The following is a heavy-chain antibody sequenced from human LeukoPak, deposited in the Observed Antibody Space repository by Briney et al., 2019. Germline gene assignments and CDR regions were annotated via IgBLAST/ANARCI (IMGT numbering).Heavy chain of an antibody. Sequence: GESLRLSCAASGFTFNSYWMIWVRQAPGKGLEWVANINPDGSGKYYVDSVKGRFTISRDNAKKSLYLQMNSLRAEDTAVYYCASKQGDYWGQGTLVTVSS. CDR3: ASKQGDY. CDR1: GFTFNSYW. J-gene: IGHJ4*02. CDR2: INPDGSGK. V-gene: IGHV3-7*01.